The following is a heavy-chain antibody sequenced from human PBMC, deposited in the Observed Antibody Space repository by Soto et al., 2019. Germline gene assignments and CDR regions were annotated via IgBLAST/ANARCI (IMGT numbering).Heavy chain of an antibody. V-gene: IGHV4-31*03. Sequence: QVQLQESGPGLVKPSQTLSLTCPVSGGSLRSGGYYWSWIRQHPGQGLEWIGYIYYSGSTYYNPSLKSGVTISVDTAKNQFSLKLSSMTAADTAVYYCASSRNYGGEDCQHWGQGTLVTVPS. J-gene: IGHJ1*01. D-gene: IGHD4-4*01. CDR3: ASSRNYGGEDCQH. CDR2: IYYSGST. CDR1: GGSLRSGGYY.